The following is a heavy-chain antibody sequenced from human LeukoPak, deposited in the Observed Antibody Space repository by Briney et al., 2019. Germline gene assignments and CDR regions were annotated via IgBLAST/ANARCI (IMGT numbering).Heavy chain of an antibody. CDR3: VRDLGVDTSMIFFDF. CDR1: GYTFTSYG. V-gene: IGHV1-18*01. D-gene: IGHD3/OR15-3a*01. Sequence: ASVKVSCKASGYTFTSYGISWVRQAPGQGLEWMGWISAYNGNTRSAQKFQGRVTMTTDTSTSIAYMELRSLRFDDTAVFYCVRDLGVDTSMIFFDFWGQGTLVTVSS. CDR2: ISAYNGNT. J-gene: IGHJ4*02.